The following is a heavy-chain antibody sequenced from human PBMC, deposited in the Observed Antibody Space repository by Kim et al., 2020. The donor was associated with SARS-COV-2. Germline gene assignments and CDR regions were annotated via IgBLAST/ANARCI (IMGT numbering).Heavy chain of an antibody. CDR2: GST. V-gene: IGHV3-23*01. Sequence: GSTYYAAAVKGRFTISRDNSKNTLYLQMNSLRAEDTAVYYCAKDFRTSEGWGQGTLVTVSS. D-gene: IGHD3-3*01. J-gene: IGHJ4*02. CDR3: AKDFRTSEG.